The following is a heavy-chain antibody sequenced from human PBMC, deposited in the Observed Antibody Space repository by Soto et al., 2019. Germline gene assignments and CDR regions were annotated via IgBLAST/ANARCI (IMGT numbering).Heavy chain of an antibody. D-gene: IGHD2-15*01. J-gene: IGHJ6*03. CDR2: IIPILGIA. V-gene: IGHV1-69*02. CDR1: GGTFSSHT. CDR3: ARRGSYCSGGSCAPKYMDV. Sequence: SVKVSCKASGGTFSSHTISWVRQAPGQGLEWMGRIIPILGIANYAQKFQGRVTITADKSTSTAYMELSSLRSEDTAVYYCARRGSYCSGGSCAPKYMDVWGKGTTVTVSS.